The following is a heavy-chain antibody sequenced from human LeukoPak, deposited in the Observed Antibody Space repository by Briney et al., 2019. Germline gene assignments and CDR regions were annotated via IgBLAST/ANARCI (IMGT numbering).Heavy chain of an antibody. CDR1: GDSISGYY. Sequence: SETLSLTCSVPGDSISGYYWTWIRQSAGKGLEWIGHIYSSGIATYSPSLKSRLTMSVDTSKNQFSLRLTSVSAADTAIYYCARRAHNTGWSFDYWGQGTLVTVSS. CDR3: ARRAHNTGWSFDY. CDR2: IYSSGIA. J-gene: IGHJ4*02. D-gene: IGHD6-19*01. V-gene: IGHV4-4*07.